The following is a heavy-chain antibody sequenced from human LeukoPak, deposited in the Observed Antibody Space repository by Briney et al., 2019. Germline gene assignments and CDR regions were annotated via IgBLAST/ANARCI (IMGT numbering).Heavy chain of an antibody. CDR3: ARAGPTVTYYYYYYMDV. CDR1: GGSISSYY. J-gene: IGHJ6*03. CDR2: IYYSGST. V-gene: IGHV4-59*01. Sequence: SETLSLTCTVSGGSISSYYWSWIRQPPGKGLEWIGYIYYSGSTDYNPSLKSRVTISVDTSKNQFSLKLSSVTAADTAVYYCARAGPTVTYYYYYYMDVWGKGTTVTVSS. D-gene: IGHD4-17*01.